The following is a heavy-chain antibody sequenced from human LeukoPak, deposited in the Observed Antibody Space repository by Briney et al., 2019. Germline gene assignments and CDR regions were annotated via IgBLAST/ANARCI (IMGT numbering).Heavy chain of an antibody. Sequence: PGGSLRLSCAASGFTFSSYAMHWVRQAPGKGLEWVAVISYDGSNKYYADSVKSRFTISRDNSKNTLYLQMNSLRAEDTAVYYCAREVWQQLVGGYFDYWGQGTLVTVSS. V-gene: IGHV3-30*04. J-gene: IGHJ4*02. CDR1: GFTFSSYA. CDR3: AREVWQQLVGGYFDY. CDR2: ISYDGSNK. D-gene: IGHD6-13*01.